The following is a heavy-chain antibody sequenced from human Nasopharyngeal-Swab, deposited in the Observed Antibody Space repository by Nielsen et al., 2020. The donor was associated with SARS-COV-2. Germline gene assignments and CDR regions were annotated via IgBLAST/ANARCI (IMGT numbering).Heavy chain of an antibody. V-gene: IGHV4-31*03. J-gene: IGHJ4*02. D-gene: IGHD3-3*01. CDR2: IYYSGST. CDR3: ARAPHTIFGVVTTFDY. Sequence: SETLSLTCTVSGGSISSGGYYWSWIRQHPGKGLEWIGYIYYSGSTYYNPPLKSRVTISVDTSKNQFSLKLSSVTAADTAVYYCARAPHTIFGVVTTFDYWGQGTLVTVSS. CDR1: GGSISSGGYY.